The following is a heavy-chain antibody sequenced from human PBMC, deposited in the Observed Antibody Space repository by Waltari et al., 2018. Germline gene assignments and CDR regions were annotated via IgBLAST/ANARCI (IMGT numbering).Heavy chain of an antibody. J-gene: IGHJ5*02. CDR3: AAGITMVQGVILWTWFDP. Sequence: QVQLQESGPGLVKPSETLSLTCAVSGYSISSGYYWGWIRQPPGKGLEWIGSTYHMGIPHYNPARNGRVTISVDTSKNQFSLKLSSVTAADTAVYYCAAGITMVQGVILWTWFDPWGQGTLVTVSS. CDR1: GYSISSGYY. V-gene: IGHV4-38-2*01. D-gene: IGHD3-10*01. CDR2: TYHMGIP.